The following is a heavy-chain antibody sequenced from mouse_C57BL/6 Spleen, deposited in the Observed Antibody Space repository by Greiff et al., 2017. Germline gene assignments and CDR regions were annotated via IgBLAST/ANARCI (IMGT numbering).Heavy chain of an antibody. J-gene: IGHJ2*01. CDR2: INPSSGYT. CDR1: GYTFTSYW. V-gene: IGHV1-7*01. D-gene: IGHD1-1*02. CDR3: ARSWELCVAGDFGD. Sequence: VQLQQSGAELAKPGASVKLSCKASGYTFTSYWIHWVKQRPGQGLEWIGYINPSSGYTKYNQKFKDKATLTADKSSSTAYMQLSRLTYEDSAVYYCARSWELCVAGDFGDWGQGTTLTVSS.